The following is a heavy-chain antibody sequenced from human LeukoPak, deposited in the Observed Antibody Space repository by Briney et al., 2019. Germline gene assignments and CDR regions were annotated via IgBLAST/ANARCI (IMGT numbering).Heavy chain of an antibody. CDR3: ARGRRNTAMVYFFDY. CDR2: ISYDAIHK. V-gene: IGHV3-30-3*01. Sequence: SGGSLRLSCAASGFTFSSYSMHWVRQAPGKGLEWVAVISYDAIHKYYADSVKGRFTISRDNSKNTLYLQINSLRAEDTAVYFCARGRRNTAMVYFFDYWGQGTLVTVSS. J-gene: IGHJ4*02. CDR1: GFTFSSYS. D-gene: IGHD5-18*01.